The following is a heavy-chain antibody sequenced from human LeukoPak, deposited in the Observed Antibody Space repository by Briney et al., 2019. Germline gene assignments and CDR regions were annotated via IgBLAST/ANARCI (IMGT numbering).Heavy chain of an antibody. J-gene: IGHJ3*02. Sequence: GGSLRLFCAASGVTFSSYSMNCVRQSPGKGLEWVSSISSSSSYIYYADSVKGRFTISRENAKNSLYLQMNSLRAEDTAVYYCARTGTTDAFDIWGQGTMVTVSS. CDR1: GVTFSSYS. D-gene: IGHD1-1*01. CDR3: ARTGTTDAFDI. V-gene: IGHV3-21*01. CDR2: ISSSSSYI.